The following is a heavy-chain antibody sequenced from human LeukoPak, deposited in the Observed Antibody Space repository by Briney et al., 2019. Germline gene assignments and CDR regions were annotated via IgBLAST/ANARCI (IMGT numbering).Heavy chain of an antibody. CDR3: ARGTGYSSGWYTEARY. CDR2: INHSGST. Sequence: SETLSLTCAVYGGSFSGYYWSWIRQPPGKGLEWIGEINHSGSTNYNPSLKSRVTISVDTSKNQFSLKLSSVTAADTAVYYCARGTGYSSGWYTEARYWGQGTLVTVSS. D-gene: IGHD6-19*01. V-gene: IGHV4-34*01. CDR1: GGSFSGYY. J-gene: IGHJ4*02.